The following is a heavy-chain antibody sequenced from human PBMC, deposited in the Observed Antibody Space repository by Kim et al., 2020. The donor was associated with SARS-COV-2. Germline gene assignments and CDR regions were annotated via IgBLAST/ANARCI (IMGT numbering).Heavy chain of an antibody. V-gene: IGHV3-23*01. Sequence: GGSLRLSCAASGFTFSSYAMSWVRQAPGKGLEWVSAIRGSGGSTYYADSVKGRFTISRDNSKNTLYLQMNSLRAEDTAVYYCARGGRVVVTPFDYWGQGTLVTVSS. D-gene: IGHD3-22*01. J-gene: IGHJ4*02. CDR2: IRGSGGST. CDR3: ARGGRVVVTPFDY. CDR1: GFTFSSYA.